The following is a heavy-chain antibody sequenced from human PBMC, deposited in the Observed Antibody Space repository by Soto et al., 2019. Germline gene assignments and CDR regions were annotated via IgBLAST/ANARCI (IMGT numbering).Heavy chain of an antibody. CDR3: ARTFDTITYYFDY. Sequence: VHLVESGGGVGQPGGSLRLSCAASEFSFSSYAMHWIRQAPGKGLEWVAVISFDGNIIHYADSVKGRFIISRDNSKNTLYLQMHSLSGEDTAVYYCARTFDTITYYFDYWGQGTLVTVSS. CDR1: EFSFSSYA. J-gene: IGHJ4*02. V-gene: IGHV3-30-3*01. D-gene: IGHD3-9*01. CDR2: ISFDGNII.